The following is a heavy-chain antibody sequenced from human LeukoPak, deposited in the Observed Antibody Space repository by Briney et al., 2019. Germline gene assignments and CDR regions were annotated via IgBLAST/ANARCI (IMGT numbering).Heavy chain of an antibody. D-gene: IGHD5-12*01. V-gene: IGHV4-59*08. J-gene: IGHJ3*02. Sequence: PSETLSLTCTVSGGSISSYYWSWIRQPPGKGLEWIGYMLYSGNTNYNPSLKSRVTISLDTSKNQFSLRLSSVTAADTAIYYCVCTSTWLAFHTWGQGTVVTVSS. CDR3: VCTSTWLAFHT. CDR2: MLYSGNT. CDR1: GGSISSYY.